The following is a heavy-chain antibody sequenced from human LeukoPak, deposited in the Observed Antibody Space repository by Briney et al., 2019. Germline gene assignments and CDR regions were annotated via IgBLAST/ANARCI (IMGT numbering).Heavy chain of an antibody. CDR1: GDTFINDY. CDR3: ARDWTPFWSGYSNWFDP. CDR2: SNPGGGAT. J-gene: IGHJ5*02. D-gene: IGHD3-3*01. Sequence: ASVKVSCKASGDTFINDYIHWVRQAPGQGLEWMGVSNPGGGATTYAQKFQGRVTMTRDTSISTAYMELSRLRSDDTAVYYCARDWTPFWSGYSNWFDPWGQGTLVTVSS. V-gene: IGHV1-2*02.